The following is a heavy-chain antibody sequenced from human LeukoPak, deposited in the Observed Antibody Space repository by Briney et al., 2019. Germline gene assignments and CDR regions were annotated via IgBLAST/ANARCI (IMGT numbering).Heavy chain of an antibody. CDR3: ARGTIAADDYYYMDV. J-gene: IGHJ6*03. CDR2: IYTSGST. D-gene: IGHD6-13*01. V-gene: IGHV4-39*02. Sequence: SETLSLTCTVSGGSISSSSYYWGWIRQPPGKGLEWIGRIYTSGSTDYNPSLKSRVIISVDTSKNHFSLKLSSVTAADTAVYYCARGTIAADDYYYMDVWGKGTTVTISS. CDR1: GGSISSSSYY.